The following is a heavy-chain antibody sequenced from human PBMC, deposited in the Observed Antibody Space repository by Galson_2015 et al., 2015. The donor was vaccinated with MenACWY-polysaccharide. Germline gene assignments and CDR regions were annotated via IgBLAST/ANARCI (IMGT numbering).Heavy chain of an antibody. CDR1: SFTFINCA. V-gene: IGHV3-23*01. J-gene: IGHJ4*02. CDR2: NVGSGSNT. Sequence: SPRLSCAAFSFTFINCAMCWGRQAPGEGLVWVTANVGSGSNTHYADSVKGRFTISRDNSKNTLSLQMNSLSAEDTAVYYCARVRYSAGKYQFDYWGQGTLVAVSS. CDR3: ARVRYSAGKYQFDY. D-gene: IGHD2-2*01.